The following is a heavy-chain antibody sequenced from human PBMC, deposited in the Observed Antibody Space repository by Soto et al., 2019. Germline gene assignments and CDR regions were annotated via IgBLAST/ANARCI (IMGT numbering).Heavy chain of an antibody. J-gene: IGHJ6*02. CDR1: GYTFTSYG. V-gene: IGHV1-18*01. D-gene: IGHD1-26*01. Sequence: ASVKVCCKASGYTFTSYGISWVRQAPGQGLEWMGWISAYNGNTNYAQKLQGRVTMTTDTSTSTAYMELRSLRSDDTAVYYCARDPAWELLRLHYYYYGMDVWGQGTAVTVSS. CDR2: ISAYNGNT. CDR3: ARDPAWELLRLHYYYYGMDV.